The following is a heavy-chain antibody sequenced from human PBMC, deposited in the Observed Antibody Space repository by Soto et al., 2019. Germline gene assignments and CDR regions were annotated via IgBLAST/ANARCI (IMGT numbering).Heavy chain of an antibody. V-gene: IGHV1-18*04. CDR3: VLGGLETGYYRDMDY. CDR2: ISAYNGDT. D-gene: IGHD3-9*01. J-gene: IGHJ4*02. CDR1: GYTFKNYG. Sequence: QDHLVQSGAEVKKPGASAKVSCKASGYTFKNYGINWVRQAPGRGREWVAWISAYNGDTSYAQHFQGRVTVTTETVTNTAYMELRSLRPDDTAVYFCVLGGLETGYYRDMDYWGQGTLVSVSS.